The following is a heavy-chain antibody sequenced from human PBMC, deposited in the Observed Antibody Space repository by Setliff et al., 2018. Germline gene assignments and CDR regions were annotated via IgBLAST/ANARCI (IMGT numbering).Heavy chain of an antibody. CDR3: AKASDSSGYYAFDI. Sequence: GGSLRLSCAASGFTFSSYAMSWVRQAPGKGLEWVANINQDGSEKYFVGSVKGRFTISRDNAKNSLYLQMNSLRAEDTAVYYCAKASDSSGYYAFDIWGQGTMVTVSS. CDR1: GFTFSSYA. CDR2: INQDGSEK. V-gene: IGHV3-7*01. J-gene: IGHJ3*02. D-gene: IGHD3-22*01.